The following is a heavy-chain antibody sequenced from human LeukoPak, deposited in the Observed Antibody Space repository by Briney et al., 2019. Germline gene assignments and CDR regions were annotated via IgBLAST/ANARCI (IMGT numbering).Heavy chain of an antibody. CDR3: ARARGSGSYWDWFDP. CDR2: INPSGGST. D-gene: IGHD3-10*01. J-gene: IGHJ5*02. V-gene: IGHV1-46*01. Sequence: GASVKVSCKASGYTFTSYGISWVRQAPGQGLEWMGIINPSGGSTSYAQKFQGRVTMTRDTSTSTVYMELSSLRAEDTAVYYCARARGSGSYWDWFDPWGQGTLVTVSS. CDR1: GYTFTSYG.